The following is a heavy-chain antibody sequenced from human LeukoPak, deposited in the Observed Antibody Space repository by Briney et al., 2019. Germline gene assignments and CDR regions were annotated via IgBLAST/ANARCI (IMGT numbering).Heavy chain of an antibody. J-gene: IGHJ4*02. V-gene: IGHV1-69*13. CDR1: GGTFSSYA. CDR3: ARAIPSYDFWSGYHRGGSYFDY. Sequence: ASVKVSCKASGGTFSSYAISWVRQAPGQGLEWMGGIIPTFGTADYAQKFQGRVTITADESTSTAYMELSSLRSEDTAVYYCARAIPSYDFWSGYHRGGSYFDYWGQGTLVTVSS. D-gene: IGHD3-3*01. CDR2: IIPTFGTA.